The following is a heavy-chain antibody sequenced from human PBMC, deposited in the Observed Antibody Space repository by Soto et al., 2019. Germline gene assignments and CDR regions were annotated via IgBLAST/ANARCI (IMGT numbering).Heavy chain of an antibody. J-gene: IGHJ3*02. CDR2: IYPGDSDT. Sequence: GESMKISCKCSGYSFTSYLIGWVRPMHGKGLEWMGIIYPGDSDTRYRPSFQGQATILADKIISAAYLQKSRLKAAATANYYCARQAAGSAFYIWGQGTMVTVSS. D-gene: IGHD2-15*01. CDR1: GYSFTSYL. CDR3: ARQAAGSAFYI. V-gene: IGHV5-51*01.